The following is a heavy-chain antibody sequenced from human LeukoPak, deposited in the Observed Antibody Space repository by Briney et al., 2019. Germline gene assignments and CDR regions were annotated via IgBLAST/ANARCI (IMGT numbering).Heavy chain of an antibody. J-gene: IGHJ3*01. D-gene: IGHD4-17*01. V-gene: IGHV1-2*02. CDR3: AREAFTTVTTATDAFDF. Sequence: ASVKVSCKVSGYTFTDYYIHWVRQAPGQGLEWMGWINPNSGASNYAQKFQGRVTMTRDTSISTAYMELSSLRSDDTAVYYCAREAFTTVTTATDAFDFWGQGTMVTVSS. CDR1: GYTFTDYY. CDR2: INPNSGAS.